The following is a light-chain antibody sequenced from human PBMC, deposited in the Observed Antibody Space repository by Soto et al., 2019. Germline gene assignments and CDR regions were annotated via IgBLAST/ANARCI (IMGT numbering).Light chain of an antibody. CDR3: QQSFSTPYT. CDR1: QRINKY. CDR2: TAS. Sequence: DIQMTQSPSSLSASVGDSVTIPCRASQRINKYLNWYQQRSGRAPRLLIHTASSLQSGVPSRFSGSGSGSDVTLTISSLQPADFATYFCQQSFSTPYTFGQGKKLEL. V-gene: IGKV1-39*01. J-gene: IGKJ2*01.